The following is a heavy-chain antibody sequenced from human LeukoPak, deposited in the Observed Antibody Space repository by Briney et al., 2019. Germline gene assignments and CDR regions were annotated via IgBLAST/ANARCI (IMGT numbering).Heavy chain of an antibody. Sequence: GGSLRLSCAASGFTFSSYEMNWVRQAPGQGLEWVAYISSTGNTVHYAGSVKGRFTISRDNAKNSLYLQMNKQRAEDTAVYYCTKETPQMDVWGKGTTVTVSS. CDR1: GFTFSSYE. J-gene: IGHJ6*04. CDR3: TKETPQMDV. CDR2: ISSTGNTV. V-gene: IGHV3-48*03. D-gene: IGHD2-15*01.